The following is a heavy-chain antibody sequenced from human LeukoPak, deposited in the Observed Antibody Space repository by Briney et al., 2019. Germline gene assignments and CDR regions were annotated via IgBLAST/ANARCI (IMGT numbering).Heavy chain of an antibody. Sequence: SETLSLTCTVSGGSIISYYWSWIRQPPGKGLEWIGYIYYSGSTNYNPSLKSRVTISVDTSKNQFSLKLSSVTAADTAVYYCARGGGISHYYYMDVWGKGTTVTISS. CDR2: IYYSGST. V-gene: IGHV4-59*01. CDR1: GGSIISYY. CDR3: ARGGGISHYYYMDV. J-gene: IGHJ6*03. D-gene: IGHD6-13*01.